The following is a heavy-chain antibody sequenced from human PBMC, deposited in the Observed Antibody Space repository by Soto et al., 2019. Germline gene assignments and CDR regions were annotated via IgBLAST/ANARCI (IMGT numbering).Heavy chain of an antibody. D-gene: IGHD3-22*01. CDR1: GYTFTSYY. CDR3: ARYSYESSGHAFLDP. CDR2: MNPNSGNT. Sequence: SVKVSCKTSGYTFTSYYINWVRQATGQGLEWMGWMNPNSGNTGNAHKFQGRVTMTTDTSISTAYMELSGLRSEDTASYYCARYSYESSGHAFLDPWGQGTLVTV. V-gene: IGHV1-8*01. J-gene: IGHJ5*02.